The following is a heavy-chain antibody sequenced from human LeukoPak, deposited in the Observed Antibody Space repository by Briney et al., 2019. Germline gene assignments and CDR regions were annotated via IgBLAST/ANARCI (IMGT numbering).Heavy chain of an antibody. J-gene: IGHJ4*02. V-gene: IGHV4-61*02. Sequence: SETLSLTCTVSGDSISGGRYYWSWVRQPAGKELEWIGRIYTSGKTDYNPYTPSLKSRVTVSLDTSKNQLSLFLTSVTAADTAMYYCARSFSGSYYFEYWGQGTLVTVSS. D-gene: IGHD1-26*01. CDR3: ARSFSGSYYFEY. CDR1: GDSISGGRYY. CDR2: IYTSGKT.